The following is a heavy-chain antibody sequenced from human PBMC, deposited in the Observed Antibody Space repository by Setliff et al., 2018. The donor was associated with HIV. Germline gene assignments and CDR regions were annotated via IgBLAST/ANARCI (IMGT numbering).Heavy chain of an antibody. CDR1: GGSISSGDYY. Sequence: SETLSLTCTVSGGSISSGDYYWSWIRQPPGKGLEWIGYIYYSGSTYYNPSLKSRVTISVDTSKNQFSLKLTSVTIADTAVHYCARFTSGWYGQYWGQGTRVTVSS. D-gene: IGHD6-19*01. CDR3: ARFTSGWYGQY. CDR2: IYYSGST. V-gene: IGHV4-30-4*02. J-gene: IGHJ4*02.